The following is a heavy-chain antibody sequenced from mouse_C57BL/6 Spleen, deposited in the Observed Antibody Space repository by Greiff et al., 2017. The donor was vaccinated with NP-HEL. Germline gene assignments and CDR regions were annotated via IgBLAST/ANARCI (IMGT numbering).Heavy chain of an antibody. V-gene: IGHV1-15*01. CDR1: GYTFTDYE. CDR3: NSNYDY. D-gene: IGHD2-5*01. J-gene: IGHJ2*01. CDR2: IDPETGGT. Sequence: QVQLKQSGAELVRPGASVTLSCKASGYTFTDYEMHWVKQTPVHGLEWIGAIDPETGGTAYNQKFKGKAILTADKSSSTAYMELRSLTSEDSAVYYCNSNYDYWGQGTTLTVSS.